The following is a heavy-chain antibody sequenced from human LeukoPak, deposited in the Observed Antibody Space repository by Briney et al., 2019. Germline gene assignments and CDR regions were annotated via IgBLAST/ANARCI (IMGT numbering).Heavy chain of an antibody. D-gene: IGHD4-11*01. J-gene: IGHJ6*02. CDR1: GYTFTSYD. Sequence: ASVKVSCKASGYTFTSYDINWVRQATGQGLEWMGWMNPNSGNTGYAQKFQGRVTMTRNTSISTAYMELSSLRSEGTAVYYCAAYSNYYPYYYYYGMDVWGQGTTVTVSS. V-gene: IGHV1-8*01. CDR3: AAYSNYYPYYYYYGMDV. CDR2: MNPNSGNT.